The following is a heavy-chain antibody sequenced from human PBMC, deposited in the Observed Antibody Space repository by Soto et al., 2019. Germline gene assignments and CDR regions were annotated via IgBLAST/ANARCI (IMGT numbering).Heavy chain of an antibody. Sequence: GGSLRLSCAASGFTSSSYGMHWVRQAPGKGLEWVAVISYDGSNKYYADSVKGRFTISRDNSKNTLYLQMNSLRAEDTALYYCAKEVSYDILTGYLFDYWGQGTLVTVSS. D-gene: IGHD3-9*01. CDR1: GFTSSSYG. J-gene: IGHJ4*02. V-gene: IGHV3-30*18. CDR3: AKEVSYDILTGYLFDY. CDR2: ISYDGSNK.